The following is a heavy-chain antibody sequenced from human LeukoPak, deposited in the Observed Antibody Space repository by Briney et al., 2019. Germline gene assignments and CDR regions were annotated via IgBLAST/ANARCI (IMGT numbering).Heavy chain of an antibody. D-gene: IGHD4-11*01. CDR1: GYAFTSYY. CDR2: MKPSGGRT. V-gene: IGHV1-46*01. J-gene: IGHJ6*02. CDR3: ARRPLYDGSAVTTLYYGLDV. Sequence: GASVKVSCKASGYAFTSYYMHWVRQAPGQGLEWMGVMKPSGGRTTNAQNFQGRVTVTRDTSTSTVFMELTSLRSEDTAVYYCARRPLYDGSAVTTLYYGLDVWGHGTTVTVSS.